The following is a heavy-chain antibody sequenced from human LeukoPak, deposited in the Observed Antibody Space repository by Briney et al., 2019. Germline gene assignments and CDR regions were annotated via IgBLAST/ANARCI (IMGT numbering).Heavy chain of an antibody. J-gene: IGHJ4*02. CDR2: IYYSGST. D-gene: IGHD3-10*01. CDR3: ARVARELLWFGELFLFDY. CDR1: GGSISSSNYY. Sequence: SETLSLTCTVSGGSISSSNYYWGWIRQPPGKGLEWIGSIYYSGSTYYNPSLKSRVTISVDTSRNQFSLKLSSVTAADTAVYYCARVARELLWFGELFLFDYWGQGTLVTVSS. V-gene: IGHV4-39*07.